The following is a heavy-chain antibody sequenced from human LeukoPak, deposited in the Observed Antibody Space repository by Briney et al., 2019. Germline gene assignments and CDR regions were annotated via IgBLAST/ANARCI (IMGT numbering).Heavy chain of an antibody. V-gene: IGHV1-24*01. CDR3: ATDHDRLSNWFDP. Sequence: ASVKVSCKVSRYTLTELSMHWVRQAPGKGLEWMGGFDPEDGETIYAQKFQGRVTMTEDTSTDTAYMELSSLRSEDTAVYYCATDHDRLSNWFDPWGQGTLVTVSS. CDR2: FDPEDGET. J-gene: IGHJ5*02. D-gene: IGHD2/OR15-2a*01. CDR1: RYTLTELS.